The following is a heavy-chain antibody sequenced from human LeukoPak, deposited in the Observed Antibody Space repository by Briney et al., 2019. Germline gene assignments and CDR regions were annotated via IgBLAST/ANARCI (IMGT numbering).Heavy chain of an antibody. Sequence: ASVTVSFKASGYTFTGYYMHWVRQAPGQGLEWMGWINPNSGGTNYAQKFQGRVTMTRDTSISTAYMELSRLRPDDTAVYYCARDSRGWDDAFDIWGQGTMVTVSS. V-gene: IGHV1-2*02. CDR3: ARDSRGWDDAFDI. D-gene: IGHD6-19*01. CDR1: GYTFTGYY. J-gene: IGHJ3*02. CDR2: INPNSGGT.